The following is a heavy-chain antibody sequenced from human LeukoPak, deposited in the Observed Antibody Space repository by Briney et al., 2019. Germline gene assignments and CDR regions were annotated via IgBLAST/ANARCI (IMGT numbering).Heavy chain of an antibody. CDR3: VRSATIAVFRYGMDV. D-gene: IGHD5-24*01. Sequence: SETLSLTRSVSGVSISSLYWSWVRQPPGKGLEYIGYVHYTGATNYNPSLTSRVVVSMDASKNQFSLNLNSVTAADTAVYYCVRSATIAVFRYGMDVWGQGTTVTVSS. J-gene: IGHJ6*02. CDR1: GVSISSLY. CDR2: VHYTGAT. V-gene: IGHV4-59*11.